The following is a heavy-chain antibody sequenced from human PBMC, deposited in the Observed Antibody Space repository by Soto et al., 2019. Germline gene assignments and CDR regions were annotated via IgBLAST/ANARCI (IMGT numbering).Heavy chain of an antibody. J-gene: IGHJ4*02. CDR1: GGTFSSYA. CDR2: IIPIFGTA. Sequence: QVQLVQSGAEVKKPGSSVKVSCKASGGTFSSYAISWVRQAPGQGLEWMGGIIPIFGTANYAQKFQGRVTITADEAKSTGYRELSSLRAEDTAVYDGAGGGSSSGGADYWGQGTLVTVSS. V-gene: IGHV1-69*01. D-gene: IGHD6-6*01. CDR3: AGGGSSSGGADY.